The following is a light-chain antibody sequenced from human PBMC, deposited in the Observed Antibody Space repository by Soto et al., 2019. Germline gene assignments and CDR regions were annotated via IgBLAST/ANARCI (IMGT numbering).Light chain of an antibody. V-gene: IGLV1-51*01. CDR1: TSSIGRNY. CDR2: DNN. J-gene: IGLJ2*01. CDR3: GTWDSSLSAVV. Sequence: QSVLTQPPSASGTPGQRVTISCSGGTSSIGRNYVYWYQQLPGTAPKLVIYDNNKRPSGIPDRFSGSKSGTSATLGITGLQTGDEADYYCGTWDSSLSAVVFGGGTKVTV.